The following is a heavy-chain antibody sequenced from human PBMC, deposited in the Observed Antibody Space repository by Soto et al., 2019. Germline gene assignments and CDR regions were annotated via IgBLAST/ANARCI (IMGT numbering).Heavy chain of an antibody. CDR3: ARVVAAVKDYYYYGMDV. J-gene: IGHJ6*02. CDR2: IGTAGDT. D-gene: IGHD2-15*01. V-gene: IGHV3-13*01. CDR1: GFTFSSYD. Sequence: GGSLRLSCAASGFTFSSYDMHWVRQATGKGLEWVSAIGTAGDTYYPGSVKGRFTISRENAKNSLYLQMNSLRAEDTAVYYCARVVAAVKDYYYYGMDVWGQGTTVTVSS.